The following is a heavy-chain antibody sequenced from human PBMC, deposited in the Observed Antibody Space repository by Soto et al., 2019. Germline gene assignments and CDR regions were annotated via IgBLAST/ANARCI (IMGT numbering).Heavy chain of an antibody. V-gene: IGHV3-33*01. J-gene: IGHJ4*02. CDR2: IWYDGSNK. CDR1: GFTFSSYG. Sequence: QVQLVESGGGVVQPGRSLRLSCAASGFTFSSYGMHWVRQAPGKGLEWVAVIWYDGSNKYYADSVKGRFTISRDNSKNTLYLQMNSLRAEDTAVYYCARDRYYYGSGSSYYFDYWGQGTLVPVSS. D-gene: IGHD3-10*01. CDR3: ARDRYYYGSGSSYYFDY.